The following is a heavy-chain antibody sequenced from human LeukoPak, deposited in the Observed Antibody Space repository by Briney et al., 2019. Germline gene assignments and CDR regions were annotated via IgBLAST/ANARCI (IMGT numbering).Heavy chain of an antibody. CDR2: IYSSGNT. CDR3: AKSNGYGLIDY. V-gene: IGHV4-39*01. Sequence: SETLSLTCAVSGASISSSNYYWGWVRQSPGKGLEWIGNIYSSGNTYYNASLKSRVTMYIDTSKNQFSLKLSSVTAVDTAMYYCAKSNGYGLIDYWGQGTLVTVSS. J-gene: IGHJ4*02. D-gene: IGHD5-12*01. CDR1: GASISSSNYY.